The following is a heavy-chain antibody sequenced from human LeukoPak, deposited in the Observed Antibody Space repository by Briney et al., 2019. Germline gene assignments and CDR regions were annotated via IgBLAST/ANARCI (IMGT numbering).Heavy chain of an antibody. CDR3: ARDHLVVGATSDAFDI. Sequence: GGSLRLSCAASGFVFRSYAMHWFRQAPGKGLEWVANIKQDGSEKYYVDSVKGRFTISRDNAKNSLYLQMDSLRAEDTAVYYCARDHLVVGATSDAFDIWGQGTMVTVSS. CDR2: IKQDGSEK. J-gene: IGHJ3*02. D-gene: IGHD1-26*01. V-gene: IGHV3-7*01. CDR1: GFVFRSYA.